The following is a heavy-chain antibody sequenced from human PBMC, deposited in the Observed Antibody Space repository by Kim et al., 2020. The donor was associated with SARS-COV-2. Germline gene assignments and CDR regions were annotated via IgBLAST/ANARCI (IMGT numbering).Heavy chain of an antibody. CDR1: GGSISSSSYY. CDR3: ARLTRIAVAGDY. J-gene: IGHJ4*02. D-gene: IGHD6-19*01. Sequence: SETLSLTCTVSGGSISSSSYYWGWIRQPPGKGLEWIGSIYYSGSTYYNPSLKSRVTISVDTSKNQFSLKLSSVTAADTAVYYCARLTRIAVAGDYWGQGT. V-gene: IGHV4-39*01. CDR2: IYYSGST.